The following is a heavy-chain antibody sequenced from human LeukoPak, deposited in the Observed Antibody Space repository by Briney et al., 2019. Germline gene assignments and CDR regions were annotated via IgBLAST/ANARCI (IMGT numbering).Heavy chain of an antibody. Sequence: GGSLRLSCAASGFTFSSYGMHWVRQAPGKGLEWVAVISHDGGRPSYADSVKGRFTISRDNSKNTLYLQMSSLGPEDTAVYYCAKEFDSSGFFDCWGQGTLVTVSS. CDR1: GFTFSSYG. CDR3: AKEFDSSGFFDC. V-gene: IGHV3-30*18. D-gene: IGHD3-22*01. J-gene: IGHJ4*02. CDR2: ISHDGGRP.